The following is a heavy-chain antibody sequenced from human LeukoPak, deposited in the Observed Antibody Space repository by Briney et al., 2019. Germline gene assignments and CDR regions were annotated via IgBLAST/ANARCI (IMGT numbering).Heavy chain of an antibody. Sequence: PSETLSLTCTVSGGSISSGGYYWSWIRQHPGKGLEWIGYIYYSGSTYYNPSLKSRVTISVDTSKNQFSLKLSSVTAADTAVYYCARQGRSTSPGYNREFDSWGQGSLVTVSS. CDR2: IYYSGST. J-gene: IGHJ4*02. V-gene: IGHV4-31*03. CDR3: ARQGRSTSPGYNREFDS. D-gene: IGHD2-2*01. CDR1: GGSISSGGYY.